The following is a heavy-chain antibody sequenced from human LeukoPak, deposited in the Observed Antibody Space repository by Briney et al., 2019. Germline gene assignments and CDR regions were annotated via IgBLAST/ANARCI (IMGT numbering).Heavy chain of an antibody. D-gene: IGHD2-15*01. Sequence: ASVKVSCKASGYTFTSYDINWVRQATGQGLEWMGWINPNSGGTNYAQKFQGRVTMTRDTSISTAYMELSRLRSDDTAVYYCAREAHRRYCSGGSCYSYFDYWGQGTLVTVSS. CDR2: INPNSGGT. V-gene: IGHV1-2*02. J-gene: IGHJ4*02. CDR1: GYTFTSYD. CDR3: AREAHRRYCSGGSCYSYFDY.